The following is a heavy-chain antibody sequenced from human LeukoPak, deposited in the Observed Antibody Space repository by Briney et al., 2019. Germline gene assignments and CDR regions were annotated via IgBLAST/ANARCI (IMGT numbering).Heavy chain of an antibody. CDR3: ARRGYDFWSGHDYYMDV. V-gene: IGHV4-4*09. D-gene: IGHD3-3*01. CDR1: GGSISSYY. J-gene: IGHJ6*03. CDR2: IYTSGST. Sequence: SETLSLTCTVSGGSISSYYWSWIRQPPGKGLEWIGYIYTSGSTNYNPSLKSRVTISVDTSMNQFSLKLSSVTAADTAVYYCARRGYDFWSGHDYYMDVWGKGTTVTVSS.